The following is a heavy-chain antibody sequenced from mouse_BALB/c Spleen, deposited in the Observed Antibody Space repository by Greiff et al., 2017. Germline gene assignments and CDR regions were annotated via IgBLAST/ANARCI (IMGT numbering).Heavy chain of an antibody. Sequence: QVQLQQSGPELVKPGASVKMSCKASGYTFTDYVISWVKQRTGQGLEWIGEIYPGSGSTYYNDKFKGKATLAADKSSNTAYMQLSSLTSGGSAVYCYARKDYGVACWGKGTALTVSA. CDR3: ARKDYGVAC. V-gene: IGHV1-81*01. D-gene: IGHD1-1*01. CDR1: GYTFTDYV. CDR2: IYPGSGST. J-gene: IGHJ2*01.